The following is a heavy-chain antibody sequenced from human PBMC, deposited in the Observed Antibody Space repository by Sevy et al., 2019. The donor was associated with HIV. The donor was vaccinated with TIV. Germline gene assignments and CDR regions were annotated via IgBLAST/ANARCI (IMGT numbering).Heavy chain of an antibody. V-gene: IGHV3-74*01. J-gene: IGHJ6*02. Sequence: GGSLRLSCAASGFTFSRYWMHWVRHAPGKGLVWVSRINTHGTNTNYADYVKGRFTISRDNAKNTVSLQMNKLRADDTGEYYCAREGVDFWSGPVDFDYGIDVWGQGTTVTVSS. CDR1: GFTFSRYW. CDR2: INTHGTNT. D-gene: IGHD3-3*01. CDR3: AREGVDFWSGPVDFDYGIDV.